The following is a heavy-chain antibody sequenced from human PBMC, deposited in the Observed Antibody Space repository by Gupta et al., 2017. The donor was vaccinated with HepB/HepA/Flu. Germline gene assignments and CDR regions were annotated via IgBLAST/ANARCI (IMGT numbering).Heavy chain of an antibody. V-gene: IGHV4-34*01. CDR2: INHSGST. CDR3: ARGRNLEDLLSKSHPIDV. D-gene: IGHD3-16*01. CDR1: GGSFSGFH. Sequence: QVQLQQWGAGLLKPSETLSLPCAVYGGSFSGFHWNWIRQPPGKGLEWIGEINHSGSTNYSPSLKSRVTISVDTSKSQFSLKLTSVTAADTAIYYCARGRNLEDLLSKSHPIDVWGQGTSVTVYS. J-gene: IGHJ6*02.